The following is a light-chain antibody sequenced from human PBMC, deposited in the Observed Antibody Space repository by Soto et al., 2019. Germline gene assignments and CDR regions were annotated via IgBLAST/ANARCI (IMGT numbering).Light chain of an antibody. J-gene: IGLJ1*01. CDR2: DNT. CDR3: QSYDSSLSGSYV. V-gene: IGLV1-40*01. Sequence: QSALTQPPSGSGAPGQRSTISRTGSSSNIGAGYDVHWYQQLPGTAPKLLIYDNTNRPSGVPDRFSGSKSGTSASLAITGLQAEDEADYYCQSYDSSLSGSYVFGTGTKVTVL. CDR1: SSNIGAGYD.